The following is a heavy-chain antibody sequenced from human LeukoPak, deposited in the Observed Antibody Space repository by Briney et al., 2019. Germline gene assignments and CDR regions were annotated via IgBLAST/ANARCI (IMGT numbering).Heavy chain of an antibody. CDR3: TTGERFDGYNYDHAGH. V-gene: IGHV3-15*06. CDR1: GFLFSEGW. J-gene: IGHJ4*02. CDR2: FKSKPDGVAI. D-gene: IGHD5-18*01. Sequence: GGALRLSCETSGFLFSEGWMTGVGQPPGKGVEGVGRFKSKPDGVAINYAARVKGKFSITREDSKNTLYVQMNSLKTEDTAVYFCTTGERFDGYNYDHAGHWGQGTLVTVSS.